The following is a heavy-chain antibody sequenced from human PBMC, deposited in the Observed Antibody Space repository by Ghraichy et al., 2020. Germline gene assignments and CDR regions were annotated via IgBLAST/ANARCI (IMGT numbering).Heavy chain of an antibody. Sequence: SETLSLTCTVSGGSISSSGYFWGWIRQPPGKGLEWIGTIYYSGSTYYNPSLKSRVTISVDTSKNQFSLKLSSVTAADTAVYYCARDLESGATGLSFDYWGQGTLVTVSS. J-gene: IGHJ4*02. V-gene: IGHV4-39*07. CDR2: IYYSGST. CDR3: ARDLESGATGLSFDY. CDR1: GGSISSSGYF. D-gene: IGHD5-12*01.